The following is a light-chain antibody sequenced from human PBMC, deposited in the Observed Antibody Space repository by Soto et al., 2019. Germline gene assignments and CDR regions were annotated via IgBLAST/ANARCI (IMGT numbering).Light chain of an antibody. CDR3: SSYTSSNTLV. J-gene: IGLJ2*01. CDR1: SSDVGGYDY. CDR2: EVS. Sequence: QSVLTQPASVSGSPGQSITISCTGTSSDVGGYDYVSWYQQHPGKVPKLMIYEVSNRPSGLSNRFSGSKSGNTASLTISGHQAEDEAEYYCSSYTSSNTLVFGGGNQLTVL. V-gene: IGLV2-14*01.